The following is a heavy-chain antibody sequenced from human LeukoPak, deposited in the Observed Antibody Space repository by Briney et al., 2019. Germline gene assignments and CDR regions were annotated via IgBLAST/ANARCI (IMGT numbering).Heavy chain of an antibody. CDR2: VYTSGRT. V-gene: IGHV4-4*07. D-gene: IGHD2-15*01. CDR1: GGSISSYS. CDR3: ALGYCGGGSCYAREYFQH. J-gene: IGHJ1*01. Sequence: SETLSLTCTVSGGSISSYSWSWIRQPAGKGLEWIGRVYTSGRTNYNPSLKSRVTMSVDTSKNQFSLRLSSVTAADTAVYYCALGYCGGGSCYAREYFQHWGQGTLVTVSS.